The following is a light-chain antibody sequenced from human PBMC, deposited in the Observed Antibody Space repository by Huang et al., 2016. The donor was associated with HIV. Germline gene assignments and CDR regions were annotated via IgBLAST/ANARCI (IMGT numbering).Light chain of an antibody. Sequence: EIVMTQSPATLSVSPGERATLSCRASQSVSSNLAWYQQKPGQAPRLLIYGASTRATGIPARFSGSRSGTEFSLTISSLQSEDFAIYYCQHYENWPPLTFGGGTKVAIK. CDR2: GAS. J-gene: IGKJ4*01. CDR3: QHYENWPPLT. CDR1: QSVSSN. V-gene: IGKV3-15*01.